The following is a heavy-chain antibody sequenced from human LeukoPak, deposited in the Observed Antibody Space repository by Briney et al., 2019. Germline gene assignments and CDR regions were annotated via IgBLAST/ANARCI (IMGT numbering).Heavy chain of an antibody. J-gene: IGHJ4*02. V-gene: IGHV3-21*01. CDR3: AREDDYGSGSYLNYFDY. Sequence: GGSLRLSCAASGFTFSSYSMNWVRQAPGKGLEWVSSISSSSSYIYYADSVKGRFTISRDNAKNSLYLQMNSLRAEDTAVHYCAREDDYGSGSYLNYFDYWGQGTLVTVSS. CDR1: GFTFSSYS. CDR2: ISSSSSYI. D-gene: IGHD3-10*01.